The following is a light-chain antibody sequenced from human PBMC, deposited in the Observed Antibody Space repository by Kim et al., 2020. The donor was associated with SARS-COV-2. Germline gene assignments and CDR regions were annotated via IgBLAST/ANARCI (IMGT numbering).Light chain of an antibody. CDR2: GAF. J-gene: IGKJ1*01. V-gene: IGKV3-20*01. CDR3: QQYGDSLWT. Sequence: PGERATLSRRASQSVTNDYLAWYQQKPGQAPRLLVYGAFRRAIGVPDRFRGSGSGTDFTLTVTGLEPQDFAVYSCQQYGDSLWTFGQGTKV. CDR1: QSVTNDY.